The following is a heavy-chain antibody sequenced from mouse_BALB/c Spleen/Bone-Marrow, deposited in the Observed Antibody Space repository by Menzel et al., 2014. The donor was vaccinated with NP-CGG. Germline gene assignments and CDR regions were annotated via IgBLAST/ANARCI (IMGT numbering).Heavy chain of an antibody. D-gene: IGHD1-1*01. CDR1: GFSLTSYG. CDR2: IWRGGST. V-gene: IGHV2-5*01. Sequence: VQLQQSGPGLVQPSQRLSITCTVSGFSLTSYGVHWVRRSPGKGLEWLGVIWRGGSTDYNAAFMSRLSITKDNSKSQVFFKMNSLQADDTAIYYCAENQGSFYYGSSHWYFDVWGAGTTVTVPS. CDR3: AENQGSFYYGSSHWYFDV. J-gene: IGHJ1*01.